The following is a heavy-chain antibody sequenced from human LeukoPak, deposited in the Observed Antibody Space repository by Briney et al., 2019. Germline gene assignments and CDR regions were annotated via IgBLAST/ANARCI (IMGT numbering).Heavy chain of an antibody. CDR1: GYIFNNYA. D-gene: IGHD3-9*01. CDR3: VKGGQDCSHDTCYYD. CDR2: ISGTGTT. V-gene: IGHV3-23*01. Sequence: PGGSLRLSCAASGYIFNNYAVSWVRRAPGKGLEWVSAISGTGTTYYADSVRGRFTISRDNSKNTGYLQMNSLRAEDTAVYYCVKGGQDCSHDTCYYDWGQGTLVTVSS. J-gene: IGHJ4*02.